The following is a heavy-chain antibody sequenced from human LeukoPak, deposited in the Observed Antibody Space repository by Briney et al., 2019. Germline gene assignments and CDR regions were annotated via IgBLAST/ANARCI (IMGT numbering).Heavy chain of an antibody. CDR1: GFTFSSYG. Sequence: GGSLRLSCAASGFTFSSYGMHWVRQAPGKGLEWVAVIWYDGSNKYYADSVKGRFTISRDNSKNTLYLQMNSLRAEDTAVYYCARVSLLDTPNYGMDVWGQGTTVTVSS. D-gene: IGHD5-18*01. V-gene: IGHV3-33*01. CDR2: IWYDGSNK. CDR3: ARVSLLDTPNYGMDV. J-gene: IGHJ6*02.